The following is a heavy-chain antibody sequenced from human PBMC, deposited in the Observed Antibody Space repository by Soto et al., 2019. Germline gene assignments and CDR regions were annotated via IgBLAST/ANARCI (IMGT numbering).Heavy chain of an antibody. CDR1: GGSISSSSYY. J-gene: IGHJ4*02. Sequence: SETLSLTCTVSGGSISSSSYYWGWIRQPPGKGLEWIGSIYYSGSTYYNPSLKSRVTISVDTSKNQFSLKLSSVTAADTAVYYCARGKIGYCSSTSCYALDYWGQGTLVTVSS. D-gene: IGHD2-2*01. CDR3: ARGKIGYCSSTSCYALDY. CDR2: IYYSGST. V-gene: IGHV4-39*01.